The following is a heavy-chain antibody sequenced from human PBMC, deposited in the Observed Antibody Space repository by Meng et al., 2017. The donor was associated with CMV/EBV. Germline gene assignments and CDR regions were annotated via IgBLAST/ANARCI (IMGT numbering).Heavy chain of an antibody. CDR2: IRSKAYGGTT. D-gene: IGHD1-26*01. CDR1: GFTFSDYY. V-gene: IGHV3-49*03. J-gene: IGHJ4*02. Sequence: GESLKISCAASGFTFSDYYMSWIRQAPGKGLEWVGFIRSKAYGGTTEYAASVKGRFTISRDDSKSIAYLQMNSLKTEDTAVYYCTRDFEVGATEDYWGQGTLVTVSS. CDR3: TRDFEVGATEDY.